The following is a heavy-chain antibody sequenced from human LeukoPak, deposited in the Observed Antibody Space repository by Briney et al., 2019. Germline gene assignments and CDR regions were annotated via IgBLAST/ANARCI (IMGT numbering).Heavy chain of an antibody. CDR3: AKDRPNGFDY. D-gene: IGHD6-6*01. CDR2: ADGSGAST. J-gene: IGHJ4*02. V-gene: IGHV3-23*01. Sequence: GGSLRLSCTASGFTLRNYAMTWVRQAPGKVLVWISAADGSGASTYYADSVRGRFTVSRDNSKNTLYLQMNSLRAEDTAVYYCAKDRPNGFDYWGQGTLVTVSS. CDR1: GFTLRNYA.